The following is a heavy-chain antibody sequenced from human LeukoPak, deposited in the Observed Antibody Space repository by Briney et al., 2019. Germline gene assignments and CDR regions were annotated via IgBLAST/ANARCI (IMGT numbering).Heavy chain of an antibody. Sequence: PGGSLRLSCAASGFTFSSYGMPWVRQAPGKGLEWVAVISYDGSNKYYADSVKGRFTISRDNSKNTLYLQMNSLRGEDRAVHYCAKDEDESITGGNWFDPWGQGTLVTVSS. CDR3: AKDEDESITGGNWFDP. D-gene: IGHD1-14*01. CDR1: GFTFSSYG. J-gene: IGHJ5*02. CDR2: ISYDGSNK. V-gene: IGHV3-30*18.